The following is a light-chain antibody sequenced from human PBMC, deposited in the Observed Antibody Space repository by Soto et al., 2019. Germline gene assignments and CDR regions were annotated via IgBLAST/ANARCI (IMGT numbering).Light chain of an antibody. CDR1: QSVSSH. CDR2: DAS. Sequence: EIVLTQSPATLSLSPGERATLSFRASQSVSSHLAWYQQKPGQAPRLLIYDASNRATGIPARFSGSGSGTDFTLTISSLEPEDFAVYYCQQRSNWPPTFGQGTRLEIK. J-gene: IGKJ5*01. V-gene: IGKV3-11*01. CDR3: QQRSNWPPT.